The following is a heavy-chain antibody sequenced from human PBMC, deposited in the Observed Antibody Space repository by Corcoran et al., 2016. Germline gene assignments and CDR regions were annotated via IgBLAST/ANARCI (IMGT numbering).Heavy chain of an antibody. V-gene: IGHV1-18*01. CDR1: GYTFTSYS. Sequence: QVQLVQSGAEVKKPGASVRVSCKASGYTFTSYSISWVRQAPGQGLEWMGWNSAYDGNTNYAQKFQGRVTMTTDASTSTAYMELRSLTSDDTGVYYCARSLTNAWLVRFSLANWGQGTLVTVSS. CDR3: ARSLTNAWLVRFSLAN. CDR2: NSAYDGNT. J-gene: IGHJ4*02. D-gene: IGHD6-19*01.